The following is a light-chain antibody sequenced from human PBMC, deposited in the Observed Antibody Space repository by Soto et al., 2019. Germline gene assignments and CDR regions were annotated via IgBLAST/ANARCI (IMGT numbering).Light chain of an antibody. CDR2: KAS. Sequence: DIQMTQSPSTLSASVGDRVTITCRASQSVSRWLAWYQQNPGKAPKLLIYKASTLESGVPSRFSGSGSGTEFTLAISSLKPDDSATYYCQQYNDNWTFGQGTKVEIK. V-gene: IGKV1-5*03. CDR1: QSVSRW. CDR3: QQYNDNWT. J-gene: IGKJ1*01.